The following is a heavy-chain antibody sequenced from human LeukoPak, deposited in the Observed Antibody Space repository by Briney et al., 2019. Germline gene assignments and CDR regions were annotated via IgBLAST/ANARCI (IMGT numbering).Heavy chain of an antibody. D-gene: IGHD2-2*01. V-gene: IGHV1-2*02. CDR2: INPNSGGT. J-gene: IGHJ1*01. CDR1: GYTFTGYY. Sequence: ASVKVSCKASGYTFTGYYMHWVRQAPGQGLEWMGWINPNSGGTNYAQKFQGRVTMTRDTSISTAYMELSGLRSDDTAVYYCARGGQDIVVVPAAIPVAYFQHWGQGTLVTVSS. CDR3: ARGGQDIVVVPAAIPVAYFQH.